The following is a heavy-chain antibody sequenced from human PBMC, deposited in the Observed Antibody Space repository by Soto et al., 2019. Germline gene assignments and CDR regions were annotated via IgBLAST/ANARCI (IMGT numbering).Heavy chain of an antibody. CDR2: ISPYTDDS. V-gene: IGHV1-18*01. J-gene: IGHJ5*02. CDR1: CNTFTNLG. Sequence: QGQLVQSGVEVKKPGASVKVSCSASCNTFTNLGVTWVRQAPGQGLEWMGWISPYTDDSSYAQKVQGRVTMTIDTSTSTAYLDLRSLTSDDTAVYYGARVIPGAEAWFHHWGQGTLVTVSS. D-gene: IGHD2-2*01. CDR3: ARVIPGAEAWFHH.